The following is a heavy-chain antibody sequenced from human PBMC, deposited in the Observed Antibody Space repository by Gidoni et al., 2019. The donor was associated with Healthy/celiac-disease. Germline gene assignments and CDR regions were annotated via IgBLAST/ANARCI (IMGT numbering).Heavy chain of an antibody. CDR1: GFTFSSYS. J-gene: IGHJ4*02. CDR2: ISSSSSYI. CDR3: ARAIAVAGTGDY. D-gene: IGHD6-19*01. V-gene: IGHV3-21*01. Sequence: EVQLVESGGGLVKPGGSLRLSCAASGFTFSSYSMNWVRQAPGKGLEWVSSISSSSSYIYYADAVKGRFTISRDNAKNSLYLQMNSLRAEDTAVYYCARAIAVAGTGDYWGQGTLVTVSS.